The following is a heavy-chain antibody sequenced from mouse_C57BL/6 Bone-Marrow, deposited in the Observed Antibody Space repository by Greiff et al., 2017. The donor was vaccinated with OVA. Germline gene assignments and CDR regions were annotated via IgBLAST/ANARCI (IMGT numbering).Heavy chain of an antibody. CDR1: GYTFTSYW. J-gene: IGHJ4*01. CDR2: IYPSDSET. CDR3: ARLYLYYAMDY. V-gene: IGHV1-61*01. Sequence: VQLQQSGAELVRPGSSVKLSCKASGYTFTSYWMDWVKQRPGQGLEWIGNIYPSDSETNYNQKFKDKATLTVDKSSSTAYMQLSSLTSDDSAVYYCARLYLYYAMDYWGQGTAVTVSS. D-gene: IGHD5-1*01.